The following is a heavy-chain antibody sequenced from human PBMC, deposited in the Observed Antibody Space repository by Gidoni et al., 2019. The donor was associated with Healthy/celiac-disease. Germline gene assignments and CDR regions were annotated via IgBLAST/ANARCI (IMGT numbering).Heavy chain of an antibody. D-gene: IGHD4-17*01. CDR2: IWYDGSNK. J-gene: IGHJ1*01. CDR1: GFTFSSYG. CDR3: STTVVKLRSEYFQH. Sequence: QVQLVESGGGVVQPGRSLRLSCAASGFTFSSYGMHWVRQAPGKGLEWVAVIWYDGSNKYYADSVKGRFTISRDNSKNTLYLQMNSLRAEDTAVYYCSTTVVKLRSEYFQHWGQGTLVTVSS. V-gene: IGHV3-33*01.